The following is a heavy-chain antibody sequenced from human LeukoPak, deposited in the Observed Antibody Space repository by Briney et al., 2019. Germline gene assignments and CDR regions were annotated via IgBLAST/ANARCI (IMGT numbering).Heavy chain of an antibody. CDR3: ARDRRYGIAARTDFDY. J-gene: IGHJ4*02. CDR1: GYTFTSYG. CDR2: ISAYNGNT. V-gene: IGHV1-18*01. D-gene: IGHD6-6*01. Sequence: GASVKVSCKASGYTFTSYGISWVRQAPGQGLEWMGWISAYNGNTNYAQKLQGRVTMTTDTSTSTAYMELRSLRSDDTAVYYCARDRRYGIAARTDFDYWGQGTLVTVSS.